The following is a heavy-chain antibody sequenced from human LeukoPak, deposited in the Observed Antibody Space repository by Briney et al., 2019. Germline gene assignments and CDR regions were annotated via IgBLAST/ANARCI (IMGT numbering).Heavy chain of an antibody. CDR3: ARSLQLWLHYFDY. CDR1: GYTFTLYD. D-gene: IGHD5-18*01. CDR2: ISAYNGNT. V-gene: IGHV1-18*01. Sequence: AASVKVSCKASGYTFTLYDISWVRQAPGQGLEWMGWISAYNGNTNYAQKLQGRVTMTTDTSTSTAYMELRSLRSDDTAVYYCARSLQLWLHYFDYWGQGTLVTVSS. J-gene: IGHJ4*02.